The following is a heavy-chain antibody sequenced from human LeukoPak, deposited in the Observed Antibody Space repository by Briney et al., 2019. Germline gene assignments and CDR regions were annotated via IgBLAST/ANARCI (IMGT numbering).Heavy chain of an antibody. Sequence: GGSLRLSCVGSGFNFRSYEMIWVRQAPGKGLEWLSYISSGGSRIYYADSVKGRFTISRDDAKNSLFLQMNILETEDTAAYSCARESDDGGYRFDYWGQGSLVTVS. CDR1: GFNFRSYE. CDR2: ISSGGSRI. D-gene: IGHD5-12*01. J-gene: IGHJ4*02. V-gene: IGHV3-48*03. CDR3: ARESDDGGYRFDY.